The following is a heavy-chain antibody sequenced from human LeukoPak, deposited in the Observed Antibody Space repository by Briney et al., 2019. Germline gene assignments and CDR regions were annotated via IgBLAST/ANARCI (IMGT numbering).Heavy chain of an antibody. D-gene: IGHD4-11*01. J-gene: IGHJ4*02. CDR1: GGSISRDY. CDR2: IYYTGGT. CDR3: ARHGGTRVTLVEVYYFDY. V-gene: IGHV4-59*04. Sequence: SETLSLTCTVSGGSISRDYWSWIRQPPEKGLEWIGSIYYTGGTNYSPSLKSRVTMSVDTFKNQFSLKLSSVTAADTAVYYCARHGGTRVTLVEVYYFDYWGQGTLVTVSS.